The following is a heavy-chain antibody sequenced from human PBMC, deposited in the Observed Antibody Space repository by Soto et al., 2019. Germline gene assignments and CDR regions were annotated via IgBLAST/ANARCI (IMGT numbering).Heavy chain of an antibody. CDR2: IYYSGST. V-gene: IGHV4-39*01. CDR1: GGSISSSSYY. CDR3: ARQGIARKYYYYMDV. Sequence: PSETLSLTCTVSGGSISSSSYYWGWIRQPPGKGLEWIGSIYYSGSTYYNPSLKSRVTTSIDTSKNQFSLKLSSVTAADTAVYYCARQGIARKYYYYMDVWGKGTTVTVSS. D-gene: IGHD6-13*01. J-gene: IGHJ6*03.